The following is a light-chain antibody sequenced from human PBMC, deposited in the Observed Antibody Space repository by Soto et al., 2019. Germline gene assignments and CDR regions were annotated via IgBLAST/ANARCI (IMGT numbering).Light chain of an antibody. CDR3: QQYHTRVS. Sequence: DIQMTQSPSSLSASVGDRVTITCQASRDIRKYLNWYQQQPGKAPKLLIYEASNLETGVTSRFSGSGSWTDFTFTISSLQSEDSGIYYCQQYHTRVSFGGGTKVEIK. V-gene: IGKV1-33*01. CDR1: RDIRKY. J-gene: IGKJ4*01. CDR2: EAS.